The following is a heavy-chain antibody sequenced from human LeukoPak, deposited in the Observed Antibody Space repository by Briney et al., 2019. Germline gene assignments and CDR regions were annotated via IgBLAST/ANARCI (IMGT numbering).Heavy chain of an antibody. CDR1: GYTFTSYD. Sequence: ASVKVSCKASGYTFTSYDINWVRQATGQGLEWMGIINPSGGSTSYAQKFQGRVTMTRDTSTSTVYMELSSLRSEDTAVYYCARSPGSYPGYWGQGTLVTVSS. CDR3: ARSPGSYPGY. J-gene: IGHJ4*02. D-gene: IGHD1-26*01. CDR2: INPSGGST. V-gene: IGHV1-46*01.